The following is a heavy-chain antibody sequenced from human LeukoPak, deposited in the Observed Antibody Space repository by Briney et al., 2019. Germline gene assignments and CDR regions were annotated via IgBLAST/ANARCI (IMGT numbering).Heavy chain of an antibody. CDR3: ARDVDRFNYYDDPTPLDY. CDR1: GFTFSSYW. Sequence: GGSLRLSCAASGFTFSSYWMTWVRQAPGKGLEWVANIKQDGSEKYYVDSVKGRFSISRDNAKNSRYLQMNSLRAEDTAIYYCARDVDRFNYYDDPTPLDYWGQGTLVTVSS. J-gene: IGHJ4*02. D-gene: IGHD3-22*01. CDR2: IKQDGSEK. V-gene: IGHV3-7*01.